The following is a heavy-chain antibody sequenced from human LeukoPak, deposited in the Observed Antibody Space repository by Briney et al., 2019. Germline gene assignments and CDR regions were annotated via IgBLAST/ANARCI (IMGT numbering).Heavy chain of an antibody. Sequence: GSLRLSCAASGFTFSSYSMNWVRQAPGKGLEWVSSISSSSSYIYYADSVKGRFTISRDNAKNSLYLQMNSLRAEDTAVYYCAREMTTVVTPGYYYGMDVWGQGTTVTVSS. CDR3: AREMTTVVTPGYYYGMDV. J-gene: IGHJ6*02. V-gene: IGHV3-21*01. CDR2: ISSSSSYI. CDR1: GFTFSSYS. D-gene: IGHD4-23*01.